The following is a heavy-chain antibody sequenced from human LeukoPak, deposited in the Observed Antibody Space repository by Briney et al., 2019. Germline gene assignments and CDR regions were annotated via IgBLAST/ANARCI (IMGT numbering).Heavy chain of an antibody. V-gene: IGHV3-15*01. J-gene: IGHJ4*02. CDR3: TTEHSSRSDYGDY. CDR1: GFTFTNAW. CDR2: IKSKTDGGTT. D-gene: IGHD2-15*01. Sequence: GGSLRLSCEASGFTFTNAWMTWVRQAPGKGLEWVGRIKSKTDGGTTDYAAPVKGRFTISRDDLKNTLYLQMNSLKTEDTAVYYCTTEHSSRSDYGDYVGQGTLVTVSS.